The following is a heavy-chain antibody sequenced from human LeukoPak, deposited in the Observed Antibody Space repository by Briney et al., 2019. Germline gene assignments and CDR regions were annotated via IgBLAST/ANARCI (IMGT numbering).Heavy chain of an antibody. CDR1: GYTFTSYA. Sequence: ASVKVSCKASGYTFTSYAMNWGRQAPGQGLEWMGWINTNTGNPTYAQGFTGRFVFSLDTSVSTAYLQISSLKAEDTAVYYCARVLYYYGSGSYRFDYWGQGTLVTVSS. CDR3: ARVLYYYGSGSYRFDY. J-gene: IGHJ4*02. CDR2: INTNTGNP. V-gene: IGHV7-4-1*02. D-gene: IGHD3-10*01.